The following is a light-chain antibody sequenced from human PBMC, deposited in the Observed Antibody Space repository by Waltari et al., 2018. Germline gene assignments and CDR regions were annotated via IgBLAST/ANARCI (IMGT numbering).Light chain of an antibody. Sequence: DIVVTPSPLSLPVTPGEPASISCRSSQSLLDRNGYNLLDWYLQKPGQSPQLLIYFGSNRASGVPDRFSGSGSGRDFTLKISRVEAEDVGVYYCMQALQTPWTFGQGTKVEIK. CDR3: MQALQTPWT. J-gene: IGKJ1*01. CDR2: FGS. CDR1: QSLLDRNGYNL. V-gene: IGKV2-28*01.